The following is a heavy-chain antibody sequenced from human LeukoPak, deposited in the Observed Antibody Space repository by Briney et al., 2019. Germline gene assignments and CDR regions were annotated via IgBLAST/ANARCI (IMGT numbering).Heavy chain of an antibody. J-gene: IGHJ4*02. CDR3: ARYLIVVVPAAAFDY. V-gene: IGHV1-2*02. CDR2: INPNSCGT. CDR1: GYTFTGYY. Sequence: SVTVSCKPSGYTFTGYYMLWLRQAPRQGLEWMGWINPNSCGTNHPQQSQGTVNMTRGTSISTAYMELSRLRSDDTAVYYCARYLIVVVPAAAFDYWGQGTLVTVSS. D-gene: IGHD2-2*01.